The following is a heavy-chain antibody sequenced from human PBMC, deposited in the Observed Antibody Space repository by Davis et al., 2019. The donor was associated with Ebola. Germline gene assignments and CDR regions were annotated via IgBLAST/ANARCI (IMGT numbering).Heavy chain of an antibody. Sequence: GGSLRLSCAASGFTFSSSAMSWVRQAPGKGLEWVSAITGSGAATDYTDSVKGRFTISRDNSKNTLYLQMNSLRAEDTAVYYCAKAPDYRASHWGQGILVTVSS. CDR2: ITGSGAAT. CDR1: GFTFSSSA. CDR3: AKAPDYRASH. V-gene: IGHV3-23*01. D-gene: IGHD4-11*01. J-gene: IGHJ4*02.